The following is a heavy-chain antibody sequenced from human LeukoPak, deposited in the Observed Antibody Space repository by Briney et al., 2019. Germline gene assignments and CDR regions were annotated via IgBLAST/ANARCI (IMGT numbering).Heavy chain of an antibody. J-gene: IGHJ4*02. Sequence: PGRSLRLSCAASGFTFDDYAMHWVRQAPGKGLEWFSGISWNSGSIGYADSVKGRFTISRDNAKNSLYLQMDSLRAEDTALYYCAKGHDGIAVAGTWFDYWGQGTLVTVSS. CDR1: GFTFDDYA. D-gene: IGHD6-19*01. CDR2: ISWNSGSI. V-gene: IGHV3-9*01. CDR3: AKGHDGIAVAGTWFDY.